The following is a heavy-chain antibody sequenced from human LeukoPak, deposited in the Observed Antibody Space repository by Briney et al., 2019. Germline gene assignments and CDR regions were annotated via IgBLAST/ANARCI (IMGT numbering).Heavy chain of an antibody. V-gene: IGHV4-38-2*01. CDR2: IYHSGST. Sequence: SETLSLTCAVSGYSISSGYYWGWIRQPPGKGLGWIGSIYHSGSTYYNPSLKSRVTISVDTSKNQFSLKLSSVTAADTAVYYCARQLYGDYVDYWGQGTLVTVSS. CDR1: GYSISSGYY. J-gene: IGHJ4*02. CDR3: ARQLYGDYVDY. D-gene: IGHD4-17*01.